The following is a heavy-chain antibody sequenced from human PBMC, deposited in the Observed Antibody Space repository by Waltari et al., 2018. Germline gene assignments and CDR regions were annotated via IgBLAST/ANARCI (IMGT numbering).Heavy chain of an antibody. CDR3: ARVAVPAVTTNWFDP. Sequence: QVQLQESGPGLVKPSGTLSLTCAVSGVSLSTNTWWSWVRPPPGKGLEWIGEIYHRGSTNYKPSLESRVAISVDKSKNQCSLKVRSVTAADTAVYYCARVAVPAVTTNWFDPWGQGTLVTVSS. CDR2: IYHRGST. J-gene: IGHJ5*02. CDR1: GVSLSTNTW. D-gene: IGHD2-2*01. V-gene: IGHV4-4*02.